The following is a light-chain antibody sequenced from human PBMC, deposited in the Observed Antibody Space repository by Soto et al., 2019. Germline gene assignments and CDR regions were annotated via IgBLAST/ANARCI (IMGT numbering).Light chain of an antibody. Sequence: QSVLNQPPSASGTPGQRVTISCSGSSSNIGSNTINWYQQLPGTAPKLLIYSNDQRPSGVPDRFSGSKSGTSASLAISGLQSEDEADYYCATWDDSLNGVFGGGTKRTVL. CDR1: SSNIGSNT. CDR3: ATWDDSLNGV. CDR2: SND. V-gene: IGLV1-44*01. J-gene: IGLJ3*02.